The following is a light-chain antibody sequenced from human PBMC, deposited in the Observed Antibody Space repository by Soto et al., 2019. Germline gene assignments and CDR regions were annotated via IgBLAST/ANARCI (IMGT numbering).Light chain of an antibody. CDR3: QRYGG. CDR2: SAS. Sequence: EIVVTQSPGTLSLSPGERATLSCRASQSVSSSHLAWYQQKPGQAPRLLIYSASSRATGIPDRYSGSGSGTDFTLPLTRLEPEDFAVYYCQRYGGFGQGTKVDIK. J-gene: IGKJ1*01. CDR1: QSVSSSH. V-gene: IGKV3-20*01.